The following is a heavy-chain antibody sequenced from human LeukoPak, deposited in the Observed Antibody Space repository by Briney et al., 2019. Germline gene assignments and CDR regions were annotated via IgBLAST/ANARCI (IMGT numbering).Heavy chain of an antibody. Sequence: PGGSLRLSCAASGFTFSSYGMHWVRQAPGKGLEWVAVIWYDGSNKYYADSVKGRFTISRDNSKNTLYLQMNSLIAEDTAVYYCAKGLGGGGKCYYMDVWGKGTTVTVSS. D-gene: IGHD4-23*01. CDR3: AKGLGGGGKCYYMDV. V-gene: IGHV3-33*06. CDR2: IWYDGSNK. J-gene: IGHJ6*03. CDR1: GFTFSSYG.